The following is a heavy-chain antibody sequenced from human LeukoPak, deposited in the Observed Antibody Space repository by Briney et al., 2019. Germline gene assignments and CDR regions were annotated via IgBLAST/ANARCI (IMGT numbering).Heavy chain of an antibody. D-gene: IGHD1-1*01. CDR2: IRHSDGNT. CDR1: GFTFNIYT. CDR3: AKGQETESRLDS. V-gene: IGHV3-23*01. J-gene: IGHJ4*02. Sequence: GGSLRLSCAASGFTFNIYTMYWVRQAPGKGLEWVSGIRHSDGNTYYADSVKGRFTISSDKSKNILFLQMNSLRAEDTALYYCAKGQETESRLDSWGQGTLVTVSS.